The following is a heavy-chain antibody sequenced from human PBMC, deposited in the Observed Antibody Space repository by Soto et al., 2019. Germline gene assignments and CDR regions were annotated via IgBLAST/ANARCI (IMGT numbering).Heavy chain of an antibody. J-gene: IGHJ3*02. V-gene: IGHV3-33*01. CDR3: VREPRYCSGGSCSIMGDAFDI. CDR1: GVIFSGYG. D-gene: IGHD2-15*01. Sequence: GGSLRLSCVAPGVIFSGYGMHWFRQAPGKGLEWVAVIRFDGSNIYYADSVKGRFTISRDSSKNTLYLQLDSLRAEDSAVYYCVREPRYCSGGSCSIMGDAFDIWGQGTKVTVSS. CDR2: IRFDGSNI.